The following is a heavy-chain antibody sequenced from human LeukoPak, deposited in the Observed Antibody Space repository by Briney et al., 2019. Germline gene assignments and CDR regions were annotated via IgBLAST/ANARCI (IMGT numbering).Heavy chain of an antibody. CDR2: IWYDGSNK. V-gene: IGHV3-33*06. D-gene: IGHD3-10*01. CDR3: AKSEYHYGSGSYVTLGDY. Sequence: GGSLRLSCAASGFTFSSYGMHWVRQAPGKGLEWVAVIWYDGSNKYYADSVKGRFTISRDNSKNTLYLHMNSLRAEDTAVYYCAKSEYHYGSGSYVTLGDYWGQGTLVTVSS. J-gene: IGHJ4*02. CDR1: GFTFSSYG.